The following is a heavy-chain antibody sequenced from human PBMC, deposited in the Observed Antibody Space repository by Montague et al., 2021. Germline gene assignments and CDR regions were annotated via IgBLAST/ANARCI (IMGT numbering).Heavy chain of an antibody. V-gene: IGHV4-59*08. CDR2: IAHTGDT. CDR3: ARSLYCRGGSCYSGFDP. D-gene: IGHD2-15*01. Sequence: SETLSLTCTVSGAYISNYNWFWIRQPPGKGLEWIGYIAHTGDTNYNPSLKSRVTMSVDTSKKQFSLKLSSVTAADTAVYYCARSLYCRGGSCYSGFDPWGQGTLVTASS. J-gene: IGHJ5*02. CDR1: GAYISNYN.